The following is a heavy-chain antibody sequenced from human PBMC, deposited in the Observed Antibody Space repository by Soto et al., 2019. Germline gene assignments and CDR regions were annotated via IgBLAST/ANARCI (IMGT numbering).Heavy chain of an antibody. V-gene: IGHV1-69*02. CDR1: GGTLNNYT. CDR3: ARGPPSKDFTGAFNI. J-gene: IGHJ3*02. CDR2: IIPIFGME. Sequence: ASVKVSCKASGGTLNNYTINWVRQAPGQGLEWMGRIIPIFGMENYAQKFQGRVTITADKSTSTAYMELSSLRSEDTAVYYCARGPPSKDFTGAFNIWGQGTMVTV. D-gene: IGHD3-10*01.